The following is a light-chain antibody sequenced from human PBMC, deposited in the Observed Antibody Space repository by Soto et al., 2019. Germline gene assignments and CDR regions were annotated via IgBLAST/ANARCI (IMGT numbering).Light chain of an antibody. CDR2: EVT. Sequence: QSVLTQPPSASGSPGQSVTISCTGTSSDVGGYNYVSWYQQHPGKAPRLMVYEVTKRPSGVPARFSGSKSGNTASLTVSGLQDEDEADYYFSSHAGIKNVVFGGGTKVTVL. CDR3: SSHAGIKNVV. V-gene: IGLV2-8*01. CDR1: SSDVGGYNY. J-gene: IGLJ3*02.